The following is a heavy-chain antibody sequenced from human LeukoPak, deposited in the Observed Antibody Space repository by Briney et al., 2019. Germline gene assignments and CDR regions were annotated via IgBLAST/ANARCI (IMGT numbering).Heavy chain of an antibody. CDR3: ASSYGGILDV. CDR1: GFIVSSNY. D-gene: IGHD3-10*01. CDR2: IYSGGDT. V-gene: IGHV3-53*01. J-gene: IGHJ6*04. Sequence: GGSLRLSCAAPGFIVSSNYLSWVRQAPGKGLEWVSVIYSGGDTYYADSVKGRFTISRDISKSTLYLQMNRLRAEDTAIYYCASSYGGILDVWGKGTTVTISS.